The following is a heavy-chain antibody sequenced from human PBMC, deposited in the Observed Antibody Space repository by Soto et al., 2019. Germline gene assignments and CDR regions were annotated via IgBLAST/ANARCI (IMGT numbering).Heavy chain of an antibody. D-gene: IGHD3-22*01. CDR2: IYYSGST. J-gene: IGHJ5*02. V-gene: IGHV4-59*01. CDR3: ARDLYYDSSGYWFDP. CDR1: GGSISSYY. Sequence: SETLSLTCTVSGGSISSYYWSWIRQPPGKGLEWIGYIYYSGSTNYNPSLKSRVTISVDTSKNQFSLKLSSVTAADTAVYYCARDLYYDSSGYWFDPWGQGTLVTVS.